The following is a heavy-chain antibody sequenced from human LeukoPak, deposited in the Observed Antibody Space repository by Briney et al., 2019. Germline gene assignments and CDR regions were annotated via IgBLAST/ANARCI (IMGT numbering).Heavy chain of an antibody. Sequence: SETLSLTCTVSGGSISSGSYYWSWIRQPAGKGLEWIGRIYTSGSTNYNPSLKSRVTMSVDTSKNQFSLKLSSVTAADTAVYYCARDSGSYQIDYWGQGTLVTVSS. CDR2: IYTSGST. D-gene: IGHD1-26*01. CDR1: GGSISSGSYY. CDR3: ARDSGSYQIDY. J-gene: IGHJ4*02. V-gene: IGHV4-61*02.